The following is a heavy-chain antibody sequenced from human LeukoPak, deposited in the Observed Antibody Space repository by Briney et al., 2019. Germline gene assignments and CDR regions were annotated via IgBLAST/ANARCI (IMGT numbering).Heavy chain of an antibody. Sequence: ETLSLTCAVYGGSFSGYYWSWIRQPPGKGLEWVSAISGSGGSTYYADSVKGRFTISRDNSKNTLYLQMNSLRAEDTAVYYCAKAGSRIQLWPSFDYWGQGTLVTVSS. D-gene: IGHD5-18*01. CDR1: GGSFSGYY. CDR3: AKAGSRIQLWPSFDY. CDR2: ISGSGGST. J-gene: IGHJ4*02. V-gene: IGHV3-23*01.